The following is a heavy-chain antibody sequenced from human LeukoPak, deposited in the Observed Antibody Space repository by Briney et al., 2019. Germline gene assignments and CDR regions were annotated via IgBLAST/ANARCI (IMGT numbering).Heavy chain of an antibody. Sequence: GGSLRLSCAASGFTFSSYSMNWVRQATGKGLEWVSFISSSSNFIYYADSVKGRFTISRDNAENSLYLQMNSLRAEDTAVYYCARTYCSGANCYRYFDYWGRGTLVTVSS. CDR1: GFTFSSYS. D-gene: IGHD2-15*01. J-gene: IGHJ4*02. CDR3: ARTYCSGANCYRYFDY. CDR2: ISSSSNFI. V-gene: IGHV3-21*01.